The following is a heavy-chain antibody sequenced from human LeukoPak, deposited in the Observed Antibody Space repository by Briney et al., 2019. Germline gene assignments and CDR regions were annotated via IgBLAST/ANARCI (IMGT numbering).Heavy chain of an antibody. CDR1: GITVSSNY. CDR2: IYSGGST. V-gene: IGHV3-53*01. J-gene: IGHJ6*02. CDR3: AKDRAGSSGWLYYYYGMDV. D-gene: IGHD6-19*01. Sequence: PGGSLRLSCAASGITVSSNYMSWVRQAPGKGLEWGSVIYSGGSTYYADSVKGRITISRDNPKNTLYLQMNSLRAEDTAVYYCAKDRAGSSGWLYYYYGMDVWGQGTTVTVSS.